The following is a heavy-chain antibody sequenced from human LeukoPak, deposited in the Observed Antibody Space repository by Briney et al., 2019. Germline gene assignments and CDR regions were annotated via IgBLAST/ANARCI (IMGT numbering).Heavy chain of an antibody. CDR1: GYSISRGYY. D-gene: IGHD6-25*01. V-gene: IGHV4-38-2*02. CDR3: ARDLQTLAAAY. Sequence: SETLSLTCSVSGYSISRGYYWGWIRPPPGKGLGWIGSIFHSGSTYYRPSLKCRVTISVDTSKNQFSLKLSSVTAADTAVYYCARDLQTLAAAYWGQGTLVTVSS. CDR2: IFHSGST. J-gene: IGHJ4*02.